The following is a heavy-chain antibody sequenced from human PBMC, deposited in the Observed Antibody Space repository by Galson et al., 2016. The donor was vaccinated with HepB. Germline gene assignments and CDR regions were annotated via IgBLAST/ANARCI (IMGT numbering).Heavy chain of an antibody. D-gene: IGHD6-13*01. CDR3: AKVGDTSNWYVEWYFDF. V-gene: IGHV3-23*01. CDR1: GFTFGNYA. CDR2: ISATGGAT. J-gene: IGHJ4*02. Sequence: SLRLSCAASGFTFGNYAMNWVRQAPGKGLEWVSGISATGGATYYAAFVKARFTISRDNSYNTLYLQMNSLTAEDTAVYYCAKVGDTSNWYVEWYFDFWGQGTLVTVSS.